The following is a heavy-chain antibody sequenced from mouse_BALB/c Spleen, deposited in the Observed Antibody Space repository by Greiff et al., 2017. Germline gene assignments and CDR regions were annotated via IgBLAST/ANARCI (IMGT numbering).Heavy chain of an antibody. D-gene: IGHD2-14*01. Sequence: EVKLVESGGGLVKPGGSLKLSCAASGFTFSSYAMSWVRQTPEKRLEWVASISSGGSTYYPDSVKGRFTISRDNARNILYLQMSSLRSEDTAMYYCAREGAYYRYDGFAYWGQGTLVTVSA. CDR3: AREGAYYRYDGFAY. V-gene: IGHV5-6-5*01. CDR1: GFTFSSYA. J-gene: IGHJ3*01. CDR2: ISSGGST.